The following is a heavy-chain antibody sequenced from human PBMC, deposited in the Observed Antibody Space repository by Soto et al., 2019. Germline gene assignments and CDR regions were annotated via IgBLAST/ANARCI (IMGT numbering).Heavy chain of an antibody. CDR3: AIGVRYGDYGGYYYYGMDV. CDR2: ISTYNGDT. V-gene: IGHV1-18*01. D-gene: IGHD4-17*01. CDR1: GYTFTRSG. Sequence: ASVKVSCKASGYTFTRSGISWVRQAPGQGLEWMGWISTYNGDTNYAQTFQGRVTMTTDTSTSTVHMEVRSLRSDDTAVYYCAIGVRYGDYGGYYYYGMDVWGQGTTVTVSS. J-gene: IGHJ6*02.